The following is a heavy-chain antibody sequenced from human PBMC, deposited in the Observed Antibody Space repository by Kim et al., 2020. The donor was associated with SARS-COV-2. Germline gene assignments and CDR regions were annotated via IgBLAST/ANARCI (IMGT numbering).Heavy chain of an antibody. CDR3: AKDQYYYDSSGYYVY. CDR1: GFTFSSYA. J-gene: IGHJ4*02. V-gene: IGHV3-23*01. D-gene: IGHD3-22*01. CDR2: ISGSGGST. Sequence: GGSLRLSCAASGFTFSSYAMSWVRQAPGKGLEWVSAISGSGGSTYYADSVKGRFTISRDNSKNTLYLQMNSLRAEDTAVYYCAKDQYYYDSSGYYVYWGQGTLVTVSS.